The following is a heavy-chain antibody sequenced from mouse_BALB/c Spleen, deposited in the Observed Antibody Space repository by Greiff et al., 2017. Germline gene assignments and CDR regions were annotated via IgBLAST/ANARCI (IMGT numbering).Heavy chain of an antibody. CDR3: AREGGSPAWFAY. CDR2: ISSGGST. J-gene: IGHJ3*01. V-gene: IGHV5-6-5*01. CDR1: GFTFSSYA. Sequence: EVNVVESGGGLVKPGGSLKLSCAASGFTFSSYAMSWVRQTPEKRLEWVASISSGGSTYYPDSVKGRFTISRDNARNILYLQMSSLRSEDTAMYYCAREGGSPAWFAYWGQGTLVTVSA.